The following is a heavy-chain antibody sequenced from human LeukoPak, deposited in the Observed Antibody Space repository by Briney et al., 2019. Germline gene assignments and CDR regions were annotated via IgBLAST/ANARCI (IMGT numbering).Heavy chain of an antibody. CDR3: AKCVVPADAFDY. CDR2: ISGSGGST. Sequence: PGGSLRLSCAASGFAFSSYAMSWVRQAPGKGLEWVSAISGSGGSTYYADSVKGRFTISRDNSKNTLYLQMNSLRAEDTAVCYCAKCVVPADAFDYWGQGTLVTVSS. J-gene: IGHJ4*02. V-gene: IGHV3-23*01. CDR1: GFAFSSYA. D-gene: IGHD2-2*01.